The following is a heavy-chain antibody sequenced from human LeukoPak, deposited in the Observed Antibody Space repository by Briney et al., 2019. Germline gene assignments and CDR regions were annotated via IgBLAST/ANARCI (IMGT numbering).Heavy chain of an antibody. CDR2: INQDGREK. CDR3: ARDYEFTIPPDY. CDR1: GFTFSSYG. J-gene: IGHJ4*02. Sequence: PGGSLRLSCAASGFTFSSYGMHWVRQAPGKGLEWVANINQDGREKYYVDSVKGRFTISRDNAKNSLYLQMNSLRAEDTAVYYCARDYEFTIPPDYWGQGTLVTVSS. D-gene: IGHD3/OR15-3a*01. V-gene: IGHV3-7*01.